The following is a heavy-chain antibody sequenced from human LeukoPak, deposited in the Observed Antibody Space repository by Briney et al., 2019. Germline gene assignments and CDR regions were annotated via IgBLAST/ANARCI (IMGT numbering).Heavy chain of an antibody. V-gene: IGHV1-2*02. J-gene: IGHJ4*02. D-gene: IGHD5-18*01. CDR2: INPNSGGT. Sequence: ASVKVSCKASGGTFSSYAISWVRQAPGQGLEWMGWINPNSGGTNYAQKFQGRVTMTRDTSISTAYMELSRLRSDDTAVYYCARGGYSYGYYYFDYWGQGTLVTVSS. CDR3: ARGGYSYGYYYFDY. CDR1: GGTFSSYA.